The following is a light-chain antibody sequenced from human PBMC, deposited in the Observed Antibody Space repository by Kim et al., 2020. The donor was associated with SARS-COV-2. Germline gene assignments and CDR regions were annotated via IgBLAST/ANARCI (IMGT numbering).Light chain of an antibody. CDR1: QSVSNN. CDR3: QQHDHWPLT. Sequence: EVVMTQSPATLSVSPGERATLSCRASQSVSNNYLAWYQQKPGQPPGLLIYGVSTRATGIPARFSGSGSGTDFTLTISSLQSEDFAVYYCQQHDHWPLTSGRGTKVDIK. CDR2: GVS. J-gene: IGKJ4*01. V-gene: IGKV3-15*01.